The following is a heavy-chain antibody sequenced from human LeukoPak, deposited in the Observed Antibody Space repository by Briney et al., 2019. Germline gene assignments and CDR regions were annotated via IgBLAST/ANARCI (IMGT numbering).Heavy chain of an antibody. CDR1: GGSISSSSYY. Sequence: SETLSLTCTVSGGSISSSSYYWGWIRQPPGKGLEWIGSIYYSGSTYYNPSLKSRVTISVDTSKNQFSLKLSSVTAADTAVYYCARSHWRGEIEFDYSGQGTLVTVSS. J-gene: IGHJ4*02. CDR3: ARSHWRGEIEFDY. D-gene: IGHD1-1*01. CDR2: IYYSGST. V-gene: IGHV4-39*07.